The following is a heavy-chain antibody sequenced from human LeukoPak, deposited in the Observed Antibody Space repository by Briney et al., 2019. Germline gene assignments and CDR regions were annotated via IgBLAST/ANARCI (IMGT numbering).Heavy chain of an antibody. CDR3: AKRGVVIRVILVGFHKEAYYFDS. V-gene: IGHV3-23*01. CDR2: ISDNGGST. D-gene: IGHD3-22*01. CDR1: GITLSNYG. J-gene: IGHJ4*02. Sequence: PGGSLRLSCAVSGITLSNYGMSWVRQAPGKGLEWVARISDNGGSTNYADSVKGRFTISRDNPKNTLYLQMNSLRAEDTAVYFCAKRGVVIRVILVGFHKEAYYFDSWGQGALVTVSS.